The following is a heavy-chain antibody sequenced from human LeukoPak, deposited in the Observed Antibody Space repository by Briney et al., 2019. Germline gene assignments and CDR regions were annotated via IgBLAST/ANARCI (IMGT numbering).Heavy chain of an antibody. D-gene: IGHD3-10*01. V-gene: IGHV3-30*04. J-gene: IGHJ5*02. CDR2: ISYDGSNK. Sequence: GGSLRLSCAASGFTFSSYAMSWVRQAPGKGLEWVAVISYDGSNKYYADSVKGRFTISRDNSKNTLYLQMNSLRSDDTAVYYCARIRSGSYEVDWFDPWGQGTLVTVSS. CDR1: GFTFSSYA. CDR3: ARIRSGSYEVDWFDP.